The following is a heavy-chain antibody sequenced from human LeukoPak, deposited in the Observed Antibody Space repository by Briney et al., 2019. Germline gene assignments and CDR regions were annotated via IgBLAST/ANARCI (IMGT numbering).Heavy chain of an antibody. D-gene: IGHD4-17*01. V-gene: IGHV4-34*01. Sequence: PSETLSLTCAVYGGSFSGYYWSWIRQPPGKGLEWIGEINHSGSTNYNPSLKSRVTISVDTPKNQFSLKLSSVTAADTAVYYCARGLYGDYPMGYFDYWGQGTLVTVSS. CDR3: ARGLYGDYPMGYFDY. CDR2: INHSGST. CDR1: GGSFSGYY. J-gene: IGHJ4*02.